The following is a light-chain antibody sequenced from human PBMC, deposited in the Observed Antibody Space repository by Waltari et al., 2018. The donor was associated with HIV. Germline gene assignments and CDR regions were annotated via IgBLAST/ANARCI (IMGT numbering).Light chain of an antibody. CDR3: GTWDSSLSAGGV. CDR1: STNLRKSY. CDR2: DNN. V-gene: IGLV1-51*01. J-gene: IGLJ3*02. Sequence: QVVFMQPPSVPAPPGQQVTLSCSGSSTNLRKSYGSWYQQLPGTAPKLLIYDNNKRPSGIPDRFSGSKSGTSATLGITGLQTGDEADYYCGTWDSSLSAGGVFGGGTKLTVL.